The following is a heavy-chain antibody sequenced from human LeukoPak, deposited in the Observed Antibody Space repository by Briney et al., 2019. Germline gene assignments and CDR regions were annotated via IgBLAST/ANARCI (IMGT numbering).Heavy chain of an antibody. V-gene: IGHV3-53*05. CDR1: GITVSSDY. D-gene: IGHD3-10*01. CDR2: IYNNGNT. J-gene: IGHJ4*02. CDR3: TRGIGRSWSLDN. Sequence: GESLRLSCAASGITVSSDYMTWVRQAPGKGLEWVSLIYNNGNTYYADSVRGRFTISRDNSKNTLYLQMNSLRAEDTAMYYCTRGIGRSWSLDNWGQGTLVTVSS.